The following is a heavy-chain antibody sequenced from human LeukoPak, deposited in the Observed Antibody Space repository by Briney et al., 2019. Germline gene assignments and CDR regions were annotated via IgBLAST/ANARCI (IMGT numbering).Heavy chain of an antibody. Sequence: GRSLRLSCAASGFTFSSYAMHWVRQAPGKGLEWVAVISYDGSNKYYADSVKGRFTISRDNSKNTLYLQMNSLRAEDTAVYYCARDPGYYDSSGYHDYWGQGTLVTVSS. CDR2: ISYDGSNK. J-gene: IGHJ4*02. CDR1: GFTFSSYA. CDR3: ARDPGYYDSSGYHDY. V-gene: IGHV3-30-3*01. D-gene: IGHD3-22*01.